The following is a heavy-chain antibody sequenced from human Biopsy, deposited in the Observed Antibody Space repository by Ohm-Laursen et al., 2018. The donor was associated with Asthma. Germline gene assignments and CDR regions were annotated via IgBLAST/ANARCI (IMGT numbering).Heavy chain of an antibody. CDR2: INSDGSST. V-gene: IGHV3-74*01. Sequence: SLRLSCAASGFTFSSYWMHWVRQAPGKGLVWVSRINSDGSSTSYADSVKGRFTISRDNSKNTLYLQMNSLRAEDTAVYYCARDKPSHIDYYYGMDVWGQGTTVTVSS. J-gene: IGHJ6*02. CDR3: ARDKPSHIDYYYGMDV. CDR1: GFTFSSYW.